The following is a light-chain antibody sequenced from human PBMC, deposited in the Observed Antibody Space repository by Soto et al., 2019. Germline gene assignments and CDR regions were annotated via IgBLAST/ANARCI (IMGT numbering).Light chain of an antibody. CDR3: QQRSYWPLT. J-gene: IGKJ4*01. Sequence: EIVLTQSPGTLSLSPGERATLSCRASQSVSSYLGWYQQKPGQAPRLLIYDASNRATGIPARFSGSGSGTDFTLTISSLETEDFAVYYCQQRSYWPLTFGGGTKVEIK. CDR1: QSVSSY. CDR2: DAS. V-gene: IGKV3-11*01.